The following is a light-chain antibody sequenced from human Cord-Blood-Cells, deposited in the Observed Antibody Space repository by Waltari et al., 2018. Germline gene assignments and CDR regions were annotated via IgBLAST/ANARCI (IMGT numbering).Light chain of an antibody. Sequence: SSELTQDPAVSVALGQTARITCQGDSLSSYYASWYQQKPGKAPVLVIYGKNNRPSGIPDRFSGSSSGNTASLTITGAQAEDEADYYCNSRDSSGNHVVFGGGTKLTVL. CDR3: NSRDSSGNHVV. CDR2: GKN. V-gene: IGLV3-19*01. CDR1: SLSSYY. J-gene: IGLJ2*01.